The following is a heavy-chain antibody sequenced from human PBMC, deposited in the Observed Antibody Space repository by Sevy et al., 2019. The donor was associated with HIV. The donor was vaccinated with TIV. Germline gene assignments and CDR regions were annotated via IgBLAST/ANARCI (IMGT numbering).Heavy chain of an antibody. CDR3: TRDNPFGTY. CDR2: IKQDGSEK. V-gene: IGHV3-7*01. D-gene: IGHD1-1*01. CDR1: GFTFSSYW. J-gene: IGHJ4*02. Sequence: GGSLRLSCAGSGFTFSSYWMTWVRQAPGKGLEWVANIKQDGSEKYYVDSVKGRFTISRDNAKNSLYLQMNSLRAEDTAVYYCTRDNPFGTYWGQRTLVTVSS.